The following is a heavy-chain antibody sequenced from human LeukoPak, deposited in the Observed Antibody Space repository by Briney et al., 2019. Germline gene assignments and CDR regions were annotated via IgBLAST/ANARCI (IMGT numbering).Heavy chain of an antibody. V-gene: IGHV4-30-4*01. Sequence: SETLSLTCTVSGDSISSGDYYWNWIRQPPGKGLEWIGYIYYSGSSNHNPSLKSRVTISVDTSKNQFSLNLSSVTAADTAVYYCARWYYYGSGRRQFDYWGQGTLVTVSS. CDR1: GDSISSGDYY. D-gene: IGHD3-10*01. CDR2: IYYSGSS. CDR3: ARWYYYGSGRRQFDY. J-gene: IGHJ4*02.